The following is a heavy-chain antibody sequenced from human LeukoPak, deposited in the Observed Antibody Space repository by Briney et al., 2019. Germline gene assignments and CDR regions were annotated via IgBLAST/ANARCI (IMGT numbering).Heavy chain of an antibody. J-gene: IGHJ5*02. CDR2: INPSDGRP. CDR3: ARSPGYDILTGYCNWFDP. CDR1: GQTFTRYY. V-gene: IGHV1-46*01. D-gene: IGHD3-9*01. Sequence: ASVKVSCKASGQTFTRYYMHWARQAPGQGLEWMGIINPSDGRPSYAQKFEGRVTMTRDTSTSTLYMELRSLRSEDTAVYYCARSPGYDILTGYCNWFDPWGQGTLVTVSS.